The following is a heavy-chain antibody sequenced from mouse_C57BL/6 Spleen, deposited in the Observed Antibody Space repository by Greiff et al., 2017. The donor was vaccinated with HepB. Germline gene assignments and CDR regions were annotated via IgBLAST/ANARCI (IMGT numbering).Heavy chain of an antibody. V-gene: IGHV1-42*01. Sequence: EVQLQQSGPELVKPGASVKISCKASGYSFTGYYMNWVKQSPEKSLEWIGEINPSTGGTTYNQKFKAKATLTVDKSSSTAYMQLKSLTSEDSAVYYCAGNYYGSGGYAMDYWGQGTSVTVSS. CDR1: GYSFTGYY. J-gene: IGHJ4*01. CDR2: INPSTGGT. D-gene: IGHD1-1*01. CDR3: AGNYYGSGGYAMDY.